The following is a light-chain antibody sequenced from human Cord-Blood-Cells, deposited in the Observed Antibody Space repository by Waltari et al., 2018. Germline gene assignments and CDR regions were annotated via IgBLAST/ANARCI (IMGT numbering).Light chain of an antibody. Sequence: DIVMTQSPDSLAVSLGERATINCTSSQSVLYSSNNKNYLAWYQQKPGQPPKLLIYCASSRESGVPDRFSGSGSGTDFTLTISSLQAEDVAVYYCQQYYSTQYSFGQGTKLEIK. J-gene: IGKJ2*03. CDR2: CAS. V-gene: IGKV4-1*01. CDR1: QSVLYSSNNKNY. CDR3: QQYYSTQYS.